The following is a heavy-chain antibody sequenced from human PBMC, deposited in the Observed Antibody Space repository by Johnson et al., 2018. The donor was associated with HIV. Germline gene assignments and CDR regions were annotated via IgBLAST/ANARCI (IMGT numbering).Heavy chain of an antibody. CDR2: ISYDGSNK. Sequence: SSYGMHWVRQAPGKGLEWVAVISYDGSNKYYADSVKGRFTISRDNSKNTLYLQMNSLRAEDTAVYYCAKRQGGGAFDIWGQGTMVTVSS. V-gene: IGHV3-30*18. D-gene: IGHD2-15*01. CDR3: AKRQGGGAFDI. J-gene: IGHJ3*02. CDR1: SSYG.